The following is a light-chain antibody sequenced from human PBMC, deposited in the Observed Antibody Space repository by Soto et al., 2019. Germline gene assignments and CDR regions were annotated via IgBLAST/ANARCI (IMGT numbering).Light chain of an antibody. V-gene: IGKV3-15*01. J-gene: IGKJ1*01. CDR1: QSVSCK. CDR3: QHYNDLPPTWT. CDR2: GAS. Sequence: EIVMTQSPATLSVSPGERATLSCRASQSVSCKLAWYQQKPGQAPRVLIYGASIRATGIPARFSGSGSGTEFTLTISRLQTEDFAVYYCQHYNDLPPTWTFGQGTRVEIK.